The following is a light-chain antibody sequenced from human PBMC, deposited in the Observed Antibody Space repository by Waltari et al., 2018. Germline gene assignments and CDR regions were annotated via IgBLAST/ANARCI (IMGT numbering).Light chain of an antibody. CDR1: NIESKS. J-gene: IGLJ1*01. CDR2: YYN. Sequence: SYVLTQPPSVSVAPGETARITCGGNNIESKSVHWYRQRPGQAPVVVISYYNDRAAGIPERFSGSNSGKTATLTISRVEAGDEADYYCQVWDANTDPGVFGTGTEVTVL. V-gene: IGLV3-21*01. CDR3: QVWDANTDPGV.